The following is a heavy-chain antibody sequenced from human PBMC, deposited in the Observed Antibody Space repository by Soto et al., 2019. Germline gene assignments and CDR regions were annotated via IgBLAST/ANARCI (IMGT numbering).Heavy chain of an antibody. D-gene: IGHD1-26*01. J-gene: IGHJ4*02. CDR2: IYYSGST. V-gene: IGHV4-59*01. CDR1: GGSISSYY. Sequence: PSETLSLTCTVSGGSISSYYWSWIRQPPGKGLEWIGYIYYSGSTNYNPSLKSRVTISVDTSKNQFSLKLSSVTAADTAVYYCARAPSIVGATPGFDYWGQGTLVTVSS. CDR3: ARAPSIVGATPGFDY.